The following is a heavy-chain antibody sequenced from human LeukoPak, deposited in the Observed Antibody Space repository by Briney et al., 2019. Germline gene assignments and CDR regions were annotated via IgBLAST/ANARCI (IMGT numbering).Heavy chain of an antibody. V-gene: IGHV1-2*02. Sequence: ASVKVSCKASGYTFTGYYMHWVRQAPGQGLEWMGWINPNSGGTNYAPKFQGRVTMTRDTSIRAAYMELSRLRSDDTAVYYCARARIGGYSSTLPYWGQGTLVTVSS. CDR2: INPNSGGT. CDR3: ARARIGGYSSTLPY. D-gene: IGHD6-13*01. CDR1: GYTFTGYY. J-gene: IGHJ4*02.